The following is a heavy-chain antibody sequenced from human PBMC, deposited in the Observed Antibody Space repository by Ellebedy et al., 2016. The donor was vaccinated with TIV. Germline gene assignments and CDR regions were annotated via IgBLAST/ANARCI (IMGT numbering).Heavy chain of an antibody. D-gene: IGHD3-16*01. CDR1: GFSFSSYS. V-gene: IGHV3-21*01. Sequence: PGGSLRLSCAASGFSFSSYSMIWVRQAPGKGLEWVSSISSSSSYIYYADSVKGRFTISRDNPKNTVYLQMNSLRVEDTAVYYCVRDGSYDYGDYWGQGTVVTVSS. CDR2: ISSSSSYI. J-gene: IGHJ4*02. CDR3: VRDGSYDYGDY.